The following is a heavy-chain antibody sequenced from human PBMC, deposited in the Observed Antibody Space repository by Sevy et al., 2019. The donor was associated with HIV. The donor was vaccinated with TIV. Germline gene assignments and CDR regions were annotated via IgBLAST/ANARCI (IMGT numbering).Heavy chain of an antibody. CDR1: GFTVSSNY. D-gene: IGHD6-13*01. CDR3: AVVAEGY. V-gene: IGHV3-53*01. CDR2: IYSGDSI. J-gene: IGHJ4*02. Sequence: GESLKISCAASGFTVSSNYMSWVRQARGKGLEWVSVIYSGDSISYADSVKGRFTISRDNSKNTLYLQMNSLRAEDTAVYYCAVVAEGYWGQGTLVTVSS.